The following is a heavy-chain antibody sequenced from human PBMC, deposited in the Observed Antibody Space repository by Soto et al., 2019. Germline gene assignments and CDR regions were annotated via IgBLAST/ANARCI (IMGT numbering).Heavy chain of an antibody. J-gene: IGHJ4*02. D-gene: IGHD6-6*01. V-gene: IGHV3-30*18. CDR1: GFTFSSYG. Sequence: PVGSLILSFAASGFTFSSYGMHWVRQAPGKGLAWVAVISYDGSNKYYADSVKGRFTISRDNSKNTLYLQMNSLRAKETAVYYCAKGSSIAAFYWRQGTLVTVSA. CDR3: AKGSSIAAFY. CDR2: ISYDGSNK.